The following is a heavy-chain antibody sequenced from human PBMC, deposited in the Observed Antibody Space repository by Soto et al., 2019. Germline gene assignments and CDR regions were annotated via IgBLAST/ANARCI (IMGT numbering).Heavy chain of an antibody. V-gene: IGHV1-58*01. D-gene: IGHD2-15*01. CDR2: IIVGGGGT. CDR3: AAELYSGGRCCSFDI. J-gene: IGHJ3*02. CDR1: GFIFSNSA. Sequence: MQVVQSGPEVRKPGTSVTVSCKTSGFIFSNSAVQWVRQPRGQGLEWIGWIIVGGGGTKYAQNYQGRLTISRDMSTNTAYMELSSLESEDTAVYYCAAELYSGGRCCSFDIWGQGTLVTVSS.